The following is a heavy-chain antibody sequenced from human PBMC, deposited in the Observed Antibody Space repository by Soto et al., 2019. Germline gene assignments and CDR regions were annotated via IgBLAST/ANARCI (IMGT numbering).Heavy chain of an antibody. CDR1: GGTFSSYA. Sequence: QVQLVQSGAEVKKPGSSVKVSCKASGGTFSSYAISWVRQAPGQGLEWMGGIIPIFGTANYAQKFQGRVTITADESTSTDYMELSSLRSEDTAVYYCARSGEEYSSSPRQGTHWFDPWGQGTLVTVSS. CDR3: ARSGEEYSSSPRQGTHWFDP. CDR2: IIPIFGTA. J-gene: IGHJ5*02. D-gene: IGHD6-6*01. V-gene: IGHV1-69*12.